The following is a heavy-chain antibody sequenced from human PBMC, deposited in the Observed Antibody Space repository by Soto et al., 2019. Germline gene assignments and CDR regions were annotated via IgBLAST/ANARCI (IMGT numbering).Heavy chain of an antibody. V-gene: IGHV1-18*04. Sequence: GASVKVSCKASGYTFTSYGSSWVRQAPGQGLEWMGWISAYNGNTNYAQKLQGRVTMTTDTSTSTAYMELRSLRSDDTAVYYCARASDAGRDDFWSGYYRNEYYYYGMDVWGQGTTVTVSS. CDR3: ARASDAGRDDFWSGYYRNEYYYYGMDV. CDR1: GYTFTSYG. J-gene: IGHJ6*02. D-gene: IGHD3-3*01. CDR2: ISAYNGNT.